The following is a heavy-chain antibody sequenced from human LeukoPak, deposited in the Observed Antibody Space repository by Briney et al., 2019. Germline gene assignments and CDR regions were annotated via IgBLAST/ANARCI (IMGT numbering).Heavy chain of an antibody. J-gene: IGHJ3*02. CDR2: ISASGGTT. Sequence: PGGSLRLSCAASGFXFSSYAISWVRQAPGKGLEWVSVISASGGTTYYADSVKGRFTISRDNSKNTLYLQMNSLRAEDTAVYYCAKDGYYGSGSYYRHDAFDIWGQGTLVTASS. V-gene: IGHV3-23*01. D-gene: IGHD3-10*01. CDR3: AKDGYYGSGSYYRHDAFDI. CDR1: GFXFSSYA.